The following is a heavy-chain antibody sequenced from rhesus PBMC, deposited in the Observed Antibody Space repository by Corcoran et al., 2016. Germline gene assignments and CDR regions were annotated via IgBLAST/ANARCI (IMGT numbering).Heavy chain of an antibody. V-gene: IGHV2-1*01. J-gene: IGHJ4*01. CDR2: IFWDDDK. D-gene: IGHD3-3*01. CDR1: GFSLRTSGMG. CDR3: ARQTYYNFWSGYYYFDY. Sequence: QVTLKESGPALVKPTQTLTLTCAISGFSLRTSGMGVGWIRPPPGKPLEWLAHIFWDDDKRYSTSLKSRLTISKDTSKNQVVLTMTNMDPVDTATYYCARQTYYNFWSGYYYFDYWGQGVLVTVSS.